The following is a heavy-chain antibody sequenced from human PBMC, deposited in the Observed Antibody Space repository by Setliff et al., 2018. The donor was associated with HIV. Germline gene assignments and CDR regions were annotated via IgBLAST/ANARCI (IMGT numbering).Heavy chain of an antibody. V-gene: IGHV4-61*09. J-gene: IGHJ3*02. CDR1: GDSISSANYF. Sequence: SETLSLTCTVSGDSISSANYFWNWIRQPAGKGLEWIGHIYTTGRTNYNPSLKSRITISADTPKNQFSLKLSSVTAADTAVYYCAREGTYSGTYWVRRVASFDIWGQGTMVTVS. CDR3: AREGTYSGTYWVRRVASFDI. CDR2: IYTTGRT. D-gene: IGHD1-26*01.